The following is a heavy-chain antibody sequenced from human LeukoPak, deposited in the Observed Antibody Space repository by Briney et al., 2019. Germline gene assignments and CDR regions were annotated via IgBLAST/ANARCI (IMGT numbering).Heavy chain of an antibody. J-gene: IGHJ4*02. D-gene: IGHD1-26*01. Sequence: GGSLRLSCAASGFTFSSYWMHWVRQAPGKGLVWVSRINIDGTNTRYADSVKGRFTISRDNAKNTLYLQMNSLRAEDTAVYFCARDQAQWELLSPPDYWGQGTLVTVSS. V-gene: IGHV3-74*01. CDR3: ARDQAQWELLSPPDY. CDR1: GFTFSSYW. CDR2: INIDGTNT.